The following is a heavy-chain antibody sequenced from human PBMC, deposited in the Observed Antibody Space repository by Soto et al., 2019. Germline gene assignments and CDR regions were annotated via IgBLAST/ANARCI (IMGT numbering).Heavy chain of an antibody. CDR2: INPYNGNT. Sequence: ASVKVACKASGYTFTSYGISWVLQAPGQGLEWMGWINPYNGNTKYSQKLQGRVTITRDTSASTAYMELSSLRSEDTAVYYCASGISTSWDDAFDIWGQGTMVTVSS. V-gene: IGHV1-18*01. J-gene: IGHJ3*02. CDR3: ASGISTSWDDAFDI. D-gene: IGHD2-2*01. CDR1: GYTFTSYG.